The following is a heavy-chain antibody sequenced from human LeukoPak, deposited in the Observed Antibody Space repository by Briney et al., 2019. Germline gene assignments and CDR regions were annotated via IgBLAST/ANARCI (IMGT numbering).Heavy chain of an antibody. CDR3: ARGGVSSSWYPSWFDP. J-gene: IGHJ5*02. D-gene: IGHD6-13*01. CDR2: IYHGDSDT. Sequence: GESLKISCKGSGYSFTSYWIGWVRQMPGKGLEWMGIIYHGDSDTRYSPSFQGQVTISAVKSISTAYLQWSSLKASDTAMYYCARGGVSSSWYPSWFDPWGQGTLVTVSS. V-gene: IGHV5-51*01. CDR1: GYSFTSYW.